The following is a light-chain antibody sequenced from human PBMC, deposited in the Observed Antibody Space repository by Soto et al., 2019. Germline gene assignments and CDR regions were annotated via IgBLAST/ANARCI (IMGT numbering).Light chain of an antibody. CDR2: VAS. CDR1: QGIGSN. J-gene: IGKJ2*01. V-gene: IGKV1-9*01. Sequence: DIPLTQSPSFLSASVGDRVTITCRASQGIGSNLVWYQQKPGKAPNLLIYVASTLPSGVPSRFSGSGFGTEFTLTVSSLQPEDFATYYCQQVSRYPYTFGQGTKLEIK. CDR3: QQVSRYPYT.